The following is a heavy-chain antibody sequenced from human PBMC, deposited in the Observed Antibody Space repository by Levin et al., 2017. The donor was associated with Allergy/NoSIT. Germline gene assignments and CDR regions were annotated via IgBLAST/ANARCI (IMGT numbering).Heavy chain of an antibody. Sequence: SETLSLTCTVSGGSVSSGPYYWSWIRQPPGKGLEWIGYIYYSGNRNYNPSLKSRVTTSLDTSKNQFSLKLRSVTAADTAVYYCARGPYYDFWGGANWFDPWGQGTLVTVSS. D-gene: IGHD3-3*01. CDR1: GGSVSSGPYY. J-gene: IGHJ5*02. V-gene: IGHV4-61*01. CDR2: IYYSGNR. CDR3: ARGPYYDFWGGANWFDP.